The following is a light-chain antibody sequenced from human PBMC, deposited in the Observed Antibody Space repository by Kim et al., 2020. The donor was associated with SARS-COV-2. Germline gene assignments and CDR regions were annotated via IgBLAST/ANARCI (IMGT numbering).Light chain of an antibody. Sequence: QSALTQPASVSGSPGQSITISCTGTSSDVGDYNYVSWYQQHPGKAPKLMIFDVTNRPSGVSNRFSGSKSGNTASLTISGLQAEDEADYYCSSYTASSPLEFGPGTKVTVL. CDR2: DVT. V-gene: IGLV2-14*03. CDR3: SSYTASSPLE. CDR1: SSDVGDYNY. J-gene: IGLJ1*01.